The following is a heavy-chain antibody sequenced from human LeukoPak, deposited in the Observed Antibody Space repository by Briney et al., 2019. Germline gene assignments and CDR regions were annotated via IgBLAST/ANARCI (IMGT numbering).Heavy chain of an antibody. CDR1: GFTFSSYA. CDR2: ISGSSGST. CDR3: AKGLSATSMGIDY. D-gene: IGHD4-17*01. Sequence: GGSLRLSCAASGFTFSSYAMSWVRQAPGRGLEWVSTISGSSGSTDYADSVKGRFTVSRDNSRNTLYLQMHSVRVDDTAVYYCAKGLSATSMGIDYWGQGTLVTVSS. V-gene: IGHV3-23*01. J-gene: IGHJ4*02.